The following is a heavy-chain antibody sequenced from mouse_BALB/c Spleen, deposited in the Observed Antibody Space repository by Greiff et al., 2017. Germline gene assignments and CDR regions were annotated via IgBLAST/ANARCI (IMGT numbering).Heavy chain of an antibody. D-gene: IGHD2-2*01. CDR1: GYTFTSYW. Sequence: VQLQQSGAELAKPGASVKMSCKASGYTFTSYWMHWVKQRPGQGLEWIGYINPSTGYTEYNQKFKDKATLTADKSSSTAYMQLSSLTSEDSAVYYCSRTGNDPYDFDYWGQGTTLTVSS. V-gene: IGHV1-7*01. J-gene: IGHJ2*01. CDR3: SRTGNDPYDFDY. CDR2: INPSTGYT.